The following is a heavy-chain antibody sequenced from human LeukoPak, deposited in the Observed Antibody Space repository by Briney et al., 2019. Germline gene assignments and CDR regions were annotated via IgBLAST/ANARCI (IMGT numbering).Heavy chain of an antibody. J-gene: IGHJ5*02. D-gene: IGHD6-13*01. CDR1: ADFISSYY. CDR3: ARDKHSSSSWFDP. V-gene: IGHV4-4*07. CDR2: IYTSGST. Sequence: SETLSLTCTVSADFISSYYWSWIRQPAGKGLEWIGRIYTSGSTDYDPSLKSRVIMSLHSSKNQFSLQLTSVTAADTAVYYCARDKHSSSSWFDPWGQGTLVTVSS.